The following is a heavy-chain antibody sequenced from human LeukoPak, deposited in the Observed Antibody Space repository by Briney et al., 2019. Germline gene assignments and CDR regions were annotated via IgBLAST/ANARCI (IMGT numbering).Heavy chain of an antibody. J-gene: IGHJ4*02. V-gene: IGHV3-20*04. CDR3: ARDLSPEYYYGSGSYWY. CDR1: GFTFDDYG. CDR2: INWNGGST. Sequence: GGSLRLSCAASGFTFDDYGMSWVRQAPGKGLEWVSGINWNGGSTGYADSVKGRFTISRDNAKNSLYLQMNSLRAEDTAVYYCARDLSPEYYYGSGSYWYWGQGTLVTVSS. D-gene: IGHD3-10*01.